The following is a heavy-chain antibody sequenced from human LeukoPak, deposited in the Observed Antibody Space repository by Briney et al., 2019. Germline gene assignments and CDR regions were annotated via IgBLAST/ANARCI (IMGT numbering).Heavy chain of an antibody. CDR2: ISAYNGNT. CDR3: ARGGPSEHYGYYYYMDV. D-gene: IGHD3-16*01. V-gene: IGHV1-18*04. CDR1: GYTFTSCG. J-gene: IGHJ6*03. Sequence: ASVKVSCKASGYTFTSCGISWVRQAPGQGLEWMGWISAYNGNTKYAQKLQGRVTMTTDTSTSTVYMEVRSLRSDDTAVYYCARGGPSEHYGYYYYMDVWGKGTTVTISS.